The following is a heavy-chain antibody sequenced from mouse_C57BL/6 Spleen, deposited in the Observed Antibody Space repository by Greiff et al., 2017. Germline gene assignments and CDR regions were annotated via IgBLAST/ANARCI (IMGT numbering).Heavy chain of an antibody. Sequence: VKLQESGAELVKPGASVTISCKASGYAFSSYWMNWVKQRPGKGLEWIGQLYPGDGDTNYNGKFKCKATLTADNSYSTAYMQLSRLTSEDSSVYFCAREDGYWFDYWGQGTTLTVSS. V-gene: IGHV1-80*01. CDR1: GYAFSSYW. CDR3: AREDGYWFDY. CDR2: LYPGDGDT. J-gene: IGHJ2*01. D-gene: IGHD2-3*01.